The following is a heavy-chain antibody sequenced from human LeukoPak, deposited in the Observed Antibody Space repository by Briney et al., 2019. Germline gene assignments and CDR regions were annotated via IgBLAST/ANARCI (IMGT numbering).Heavy chain of an antibody. D-gene: IGHD3-10*01. V-gene: IGHV3-23*01. CDR3: AKGVRITMVRGAFDF. CDR2: ISGSGGST. J-gene: IGHJ3*01. Sequence: GGSLRLSCAASGFTFSSYAMSWVRQAPGKGLEWVSAISGSGGSTYYADSVKGRFTISRDNAKNSLYLQMNNLRTEDTALYYCAKGVRITMVRGAFDFWGQGTMVTVSS. CDR1: GFTFSSYA.